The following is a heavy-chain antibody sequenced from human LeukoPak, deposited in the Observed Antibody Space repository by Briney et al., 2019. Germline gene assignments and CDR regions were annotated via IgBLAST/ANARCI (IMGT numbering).Heavy chain of an antibody. Sequence: SETLSLTCTVSGGSISSPNYYWGWIRQPPGKGLEWIGSIYYSGSTYYNPSLKSRVTISVDTSKNQFSLKLSSVTAADTAVYYCARLDGSHIVGATQEWYWFDPWGQGTLVTVSS. CDR2: IYYSGST. J-gene: IGHJ5*02. CDR1: GGSISSPNYY. D-gene: IGHD1-26*01. V-gene: IGHV4-39*07. CDR3: ARLDGSHIVGATQEWYWFDP.